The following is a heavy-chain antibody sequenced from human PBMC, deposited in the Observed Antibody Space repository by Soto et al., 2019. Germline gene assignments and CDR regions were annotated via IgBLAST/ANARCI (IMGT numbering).Heavy chain of an antibody. CDR1: GGSISSYY. J-gene: IGHJ3*02. V-gene: IGHV4-59*01. CDR2: IYYSGST. CDR3: ARRYGGAFDI. D-gene: IGHD4-17*01. Sequence: QVQLQESGPGLVKPSETLSLTCTVSGGSISSYYWSWIRQPPGKGLEWIGYIYYSGSTNYNPALKSRVTISVDMSKNQSSLKLSSVTAADTAVYYCARRYGGAFDIWGQGTMVTVSS.